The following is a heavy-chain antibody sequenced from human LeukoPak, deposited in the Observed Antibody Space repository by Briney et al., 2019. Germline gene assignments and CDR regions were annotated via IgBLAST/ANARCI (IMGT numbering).Heavy chain of an antibody. V-gene: IGHV1-2*02. CDR2: INPHTGVT. CDR3: ATESPRRQYYYDPNWFDP. D-gene: IGHD3-22*01. CDR1: GYTFTGYY. Sequence: ASVKVSCKASGYTFTGYYIHWVRQAPGQGPEWMGWINPHTGVTDSAQKFQGRVTLTRDTSISTAYMELKRLISDDTAVYYCATESPRRQYYYDPNWFDPWGQGTLVTVSS. J-gene: IGHJ5*02.